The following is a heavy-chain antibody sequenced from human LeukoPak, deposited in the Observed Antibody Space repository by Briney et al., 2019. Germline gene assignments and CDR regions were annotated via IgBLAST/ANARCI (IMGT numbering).Heavy chain of an antibody. Sequence: PSETLSLTCTVSGGSISGYYWSWIRQPPGEGLEWIGYIYNSGNTNYNPSLKSRVTISVDTSKNQFSLKLSSVTAADTAVYYCARHWVIAAAFGYWGQGTLVTVSS. CDR3: ARHWVIAAAFGY. CDR1: GGSISGYY. J-gene: IGHJ4*02. CDR2: IYNSGNT. V-gene: IGHV4-59*08. D-gene: IGHD6-13*01.